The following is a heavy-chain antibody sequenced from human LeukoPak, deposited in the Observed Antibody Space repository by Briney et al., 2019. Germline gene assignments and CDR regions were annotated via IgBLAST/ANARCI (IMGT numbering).Heavy chain of an antibody. J-gene: IGHJ4*02. CDR1: GGTFSSYA. CDR2: IIPIFGTA. Sequence: SVKVSCKASGGTFSSYAISWVRQAPGQGLEWMGGIIPIFGTANYAQKFQGRVTMTRDTSTSTVYMELSSLRSEDTAVYYCAREAITIFGVARSFDYWGQGTLVTVSS. CDR3: AREAITIFGVARSFDY. D-gene: IGHD3-3*01. V-gene: IGHV1-69*05.